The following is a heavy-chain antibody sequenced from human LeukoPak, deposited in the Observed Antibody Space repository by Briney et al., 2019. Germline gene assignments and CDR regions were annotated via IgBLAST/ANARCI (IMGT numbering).Heavy chain of an antibody. D-gene: IGHD6-13*01. CDR3: ARGTRSPYSSFDY. CDR2: ISYSGST. Sequence: PSETLSLTCTVSGGSISSSYWSWIRQPPGKGLEWIGYISYSGSTNYNPSLKSRVTISLDTSKNQFSLKLSSVTAADTAVYYCARGTRSPYSSFDYWGQGTLVTVSS. J-gene: IGHJ4*02. CDR1: GGSISSSY. V-gene: IGHV4-59*01.